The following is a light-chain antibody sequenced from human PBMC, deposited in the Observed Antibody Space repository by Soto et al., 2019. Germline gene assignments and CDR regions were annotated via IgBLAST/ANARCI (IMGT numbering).Light chain of an antibody. V-gene: IGLV7-46*01. CDR2: DTS. Sequence: QAVVTQEPSLTVSPGETVTLTCGSSTGAVTSGHYPYWFQQKPGQAPRTLIYDTSNKHSWTPARFSGSLLGGKAALTLSGAQPEDEAEYYCLLSYGGARLYVFGTGTKLTVL. J-gene: IGLJ1*01. CDR1: TGAVTSGHY. CDR3: LLSYGGARLYV.